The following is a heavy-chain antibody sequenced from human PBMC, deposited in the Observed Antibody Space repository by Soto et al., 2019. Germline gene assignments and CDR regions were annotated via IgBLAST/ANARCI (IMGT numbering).Heavy chain of an antibody. D-gene: IGHD3-3*01. CDR2: MNPNSGNT. Sequence: GASVKVSCKASGYTFTIYDINWVRQATGQGLEWMGWMNPNSGNTGYAQKFQGRVTMTRNTSISTAYMELSSLRSEDTAVYYCARRIRITIFGVENYYYYYMDVWGKGTTVTAP. V-gene: IGHV1-8*01. CDR1: GYTFTIYD. CDR3: ARRIRITIFGVENYYYYYMDV. J-gene: IGHJ6*03.